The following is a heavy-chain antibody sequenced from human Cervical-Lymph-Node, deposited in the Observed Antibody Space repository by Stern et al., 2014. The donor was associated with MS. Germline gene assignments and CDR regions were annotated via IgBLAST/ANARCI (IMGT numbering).Heavy chain of an antibody. CDR2: ISYDADVK. V-gene: IGHV3-30*18. D-gene: IGHD1-1*01. CDR1: GFTFSNYG. J-gene: IGHJ4*02. Sequence: QVQLVESGGGVVQPGTSLRLSCAVSGFTFSNYGMHWVRQAPGKGLERVAVISYDADVKFYADSVKGRFTISRDTPKNTMYLQLNSLKVEDTAVYFCAKKSVGTTGTTTAFDYWGQGTLVTVSS. CDR3: AKKSVGTTGTTTAFDY.